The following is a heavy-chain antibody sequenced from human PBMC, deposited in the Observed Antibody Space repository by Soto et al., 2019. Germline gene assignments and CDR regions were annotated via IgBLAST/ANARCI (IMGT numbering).Heavy chain of an antibody. CDR1: GFTFSSCA. D-gene: IGHD3-22*01. Sequence: PGGSLRLSCAASGFTFSSCAMSWVRQAPGKGLEWVSSISSSSSYIYYADSVKGRFTISRDNAKNSLHLQMNSLRAEDTAVYYCARGIYYYDSSVYYSYWGQGTLVTVS. CDR2: ISSSSSYI. V-gene: IGHV3-21*01. J-gene: IGHJ4*02. CDR3: ARGIYYYDSSVYYSY.